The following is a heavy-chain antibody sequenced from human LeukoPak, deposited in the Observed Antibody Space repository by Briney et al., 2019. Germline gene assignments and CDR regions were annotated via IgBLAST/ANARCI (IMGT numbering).Heavy chain of an antibody. D-gene: IGHD2-2*01. V-gene: IGHV3-15*01. CDR1: GFTFSNAW. J-gene: IGHJ4*02. CDR2: IKSKTDGGTT. CDR3: TTRLVPAAIGYYFDY. Sequence: GGSPRLSCAASGFTFSNAWMSWVRQAPGKGLEWVGRIKSKTDGGTTDYAAPVKGRFTISRDDSKNTLYLQMNSLKTEDTAVYYCTTRLVPAAIGYYFDYWGQGTLVAVSS.